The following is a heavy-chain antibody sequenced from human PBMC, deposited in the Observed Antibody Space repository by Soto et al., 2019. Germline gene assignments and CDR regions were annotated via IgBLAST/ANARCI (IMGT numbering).Heavy chain of an antibody. CDR1: GYSFSTYW. J-gene: IGHJ5*02. Sequence: GESLKISCNASGYSFSTYWIGWVRQMPGKGLEWMGFIYPGDSDTRYSPSFQGQVTISVDKSTSTTYLQWSSLKASDTATYYCARRVQQLVRGWFDPWGQGTQVTVSS. V-gene: IGHV5-51*01. CDR2: IYPGDSDT. CDR3: ARRVQQLVRGWFDP. D-gene: IGHD6-6*01.